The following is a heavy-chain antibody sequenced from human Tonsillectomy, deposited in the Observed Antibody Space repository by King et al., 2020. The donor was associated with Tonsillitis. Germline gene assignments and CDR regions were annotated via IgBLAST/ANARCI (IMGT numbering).Heavy chain of an antibody. CDR3: ARHINDYGDY. CDR2: IYPGDSYT. CDR1: GYSFTTFW. Sequence: QLVQSGAEVKKPGESLKISCKSSGYSFTTFWIAWVHQMPGKGLEWMGIIYPGDSYTRYSPSFQGQVSISVDKSISTAYLQWSSLKASDTAMYYCARHINDYGDYWGQGTLVTVSS. D-gene: IGHD1-14*01. V-gene: IGHV5-51*07. J-gene: IGHJ4*02.